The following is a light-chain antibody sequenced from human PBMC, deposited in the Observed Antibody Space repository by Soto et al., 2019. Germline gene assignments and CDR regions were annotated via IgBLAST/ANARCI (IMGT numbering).Light chain of an antibody. J-gene: IGLJ1*01. CDR1: SDDVGSYNL. Sequence: QSARTQPASVSGSPGQSITISCAGTSDDVGSYNLVSWYQQYPGKAPKLIIYEDTKRPSGVSNRFSGSKSGNTASLTIFGLQAEDEADYYCCSYAGSPTFYVFGTGTKVTVL. V-gene: IGLV2-23*01. CDR2: EDT. CDR3: CSYAGSPTFYV.